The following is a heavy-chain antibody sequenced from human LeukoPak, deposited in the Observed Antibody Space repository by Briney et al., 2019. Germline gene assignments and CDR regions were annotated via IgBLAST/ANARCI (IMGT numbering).Heavy chain of an antibody. D-gene: IGHD5-18*01. CDR3: ARGAYTAMVPFDY. CDR1: GGTFSSYA. J-gene: IGHJ4*02. Sequence: SVKVFCKASGGTFSSYAISWVRQAPGQGLEWMGGIIPIFGTANYAQKFQGRVTITADESTSTAYMELSSLRSEDTAVYYCARGAYTAMVPFDYWGQGTLVTVSS. CDR2: IIPIFGTA. V-gene: IGHV1-69*13.